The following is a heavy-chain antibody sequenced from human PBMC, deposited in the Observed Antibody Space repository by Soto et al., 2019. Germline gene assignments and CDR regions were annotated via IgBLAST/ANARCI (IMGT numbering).Heavy chain of an antibody. D-gene: IGHD1-26*01. Sequence: QVQLVESGGGVVQPGRSLRLSCAASGFTFSSYGMHWVRQAPGKGLEWVAVIWYDGSNKYYADSVKGRFTISRDNSKNTLSLQMNSLRVEDTAVYYCARDRIVGTTKIYYGMDVWCQGTTVTVSS. CDR1: GFTFSSYG. V-gene: IGHV3-33*01. J-gene: IGHJ6*02. CDR2: IWYDGSNK. CDR3: ARDRIVGTTKIYYGMDV.